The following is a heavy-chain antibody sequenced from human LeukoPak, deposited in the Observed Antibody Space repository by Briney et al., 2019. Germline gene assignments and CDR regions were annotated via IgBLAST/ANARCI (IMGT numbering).Heavy chain of an antibody. V-gene: IGHV4-39*01. J-gene: IGHJ4*02. D-gene: IGHD1-26*01. CDR2: IYYTGST. CDR1: GASISGGTYY. Sequence: PSEALSLTCSVSGASISGGTYYWGWIRQPPGKGLEWIGSIYYTGSTYDNPSLKSRVTISVDTSKNQFSLKLSSVTAADTAVYYCARRGGSGRAFDYWGQGTLVTVSS. CDR3: ARRGGSGRAFDY.